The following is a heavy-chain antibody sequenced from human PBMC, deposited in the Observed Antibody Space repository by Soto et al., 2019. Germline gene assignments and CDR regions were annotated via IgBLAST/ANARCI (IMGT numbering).Heavy chain of an antibody. D-gene: IGHD3-22*01. J-gene: IGHJ5*02. V-gene: IGHV5-51*01. CDR3: ARKDKSGYFNWFDP. CDR1: GYRFTSYW. CDR2: IFPSDSDT. Sequence: GESLKISCRTSGYRFTSYWIAWVRQMPGRGLEWMGIIFPSDSDTRYSPSFQGQVTISADRSTSTVFLQWASLKASDTAVYFCARKDKSGYFNWFDPWGQGTLVTVSS.